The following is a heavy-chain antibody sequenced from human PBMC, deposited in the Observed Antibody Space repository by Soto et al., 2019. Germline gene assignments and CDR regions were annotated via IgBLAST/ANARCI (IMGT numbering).Heavy chain of an antibody. V-gene: IGHV4-61*01. CDR1: GGCVSSGSHY. D-gene: IGHD5-18*01. J-gene: IGHJ3*01. CDR3: ARDYRGYTYGYALDV. Sequence: SETLSLTCTVSGGCVSSGSHYWSWIRQPPGKGLEWIGHIYYSGTTNYNPSLNSRVTISVDTSKNQFSLKLNSVTSADTAVYYCARDYRGYTYGYALDVWGQGTMVT. CDR2: IYYSGTT.